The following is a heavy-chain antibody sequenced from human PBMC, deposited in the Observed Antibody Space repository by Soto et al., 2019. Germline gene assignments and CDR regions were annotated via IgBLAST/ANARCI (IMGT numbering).Heavy chain of an antibody. J-gene: IGHJ4*02. CDR2: IYYRGNA. D-gene: IGHD2-8*01. Sequence: HLQLQESGPGLVKPSETLSLMCSVSDDSINSDKFYWGWIRQPPGKGLEWIGSIYYRGNAYYNPSLQARVTISLHKSKSQFSLKLNSVTAADSAVYFCARLEGMASISYYFYCWGPGALVTVSS. V-gene: IGHV4-39*01. CDR3: ARLEGMASISYYFYC. CDR1: DDSINSDKFY.